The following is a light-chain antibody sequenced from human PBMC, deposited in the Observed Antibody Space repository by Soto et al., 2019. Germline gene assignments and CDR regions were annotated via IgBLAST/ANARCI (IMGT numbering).Light chain of an antibody. V-gene: IGLV1-40*01. Sequence: QSVLTQPPSMAGSPGQSVTISWTWGSAKIAAGYDVYWYQQPPGAGPKLLIYGNTNRPSGVPDRFSGSKSGTLASLAITGLQAEDEADYYCQSYDSSLNGYVFGTGTKVTVL. CDR1: SAKIAAGYD. CDR3: QSYDSSLNGYV. CDR2: GNT. J-gene: IGLJ1*01.